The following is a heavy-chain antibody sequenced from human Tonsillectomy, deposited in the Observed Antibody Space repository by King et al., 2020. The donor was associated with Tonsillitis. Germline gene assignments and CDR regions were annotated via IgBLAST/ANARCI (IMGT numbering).Heavy chain of an antibody. CDR2: IIPIFGTA. V-gene: IGHV1-69*01. J-gene: IGHJ6*02. CDR1: GGTFSSYA. Sequence: QLVQSGAEVKKPGSSVKVSCKASGGTFSSYAISWVRQAPGQGLEWMGGIIPIFGTANYAQKFQGRVTITADESTSTAYMELSSLRSEDTAVYYCARDPRDPMVTGGYGMDVWGQGTTVTVSS. D-gene: IGHD5-18*01. CDR3: ARDPRDPMVTGGYGMDV.